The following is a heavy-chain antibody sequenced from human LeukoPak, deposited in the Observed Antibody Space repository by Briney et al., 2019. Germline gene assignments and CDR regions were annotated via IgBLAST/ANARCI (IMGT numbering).Heavy chain of an antibody. CDR3: ARIRGGKNYHFDY. J-gene: IGHJ4*02. CDR1: GYTFTDYY. CDR2: INPYSGGT. V-gene: IGHV1-2*02. Sequence: SSVHVSYQASGYTFTDYYMHWVRQAPAQGLAWMGWINPYSGGTNYAQNFQGRVTMTRDTSISTGYMELSRLGSDDTAVYYCARIRGGKNYHFDYWGQGTLVTVSS. D-gene: IGHD3-10*01.